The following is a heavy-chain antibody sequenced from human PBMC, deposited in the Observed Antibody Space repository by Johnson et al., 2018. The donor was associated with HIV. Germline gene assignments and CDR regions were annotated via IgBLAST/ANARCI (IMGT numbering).Heavy chain of an antibody. D-gene: IGHD3-22*01. V-gene: IGHV3-30*14. CDR3: SRGAPQSSGSRRPYHAFDI. J-gene: IGHJ3*02. CDR1: GFTFSSYA. Sequence: QVQLVESGGGVVQPGRSLRLSCAASGFTFSSYAMHWVRQAPGKGLERVEVIPYDGSDKYYADSVKGRFTISRDNSKNTLYLQMNSLRAEDTAVYYWSRGAPQSSGSRRPYHAFDIWGQGTMVTVSS. CDR2: IPYDGSDK.